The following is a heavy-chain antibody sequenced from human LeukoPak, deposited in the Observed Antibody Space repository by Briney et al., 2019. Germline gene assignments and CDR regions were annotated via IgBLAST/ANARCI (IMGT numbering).Heavy chain of an antibody. J-gene: IGHJ4*02. V-gene: IGHV4-61*02. CDR2: IYTSGST. CDR3: ARHGAYSGSYYVDY. CDR1: GGSISSGSYY. D-gene: IGHD1-26*01. Sequence: SETLSLTCTVSGGSISSGSYYWSWIRQPAGKGLEWIGRIYTSGSTNYNPSLKSRVTISVDTSKNQFSLKLSSVTAADTAVYYCARHGAYSGSYYVDYWGQGTLVTVSS.